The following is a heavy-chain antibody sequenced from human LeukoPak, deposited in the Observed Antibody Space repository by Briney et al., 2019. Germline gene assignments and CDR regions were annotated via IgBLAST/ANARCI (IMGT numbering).Heavy chain of an antibody. CDR1: GYTFTSYA. J-gene: IGHJ6*02. CDR2: INTNTGNP. Sequence: ASVKVSCKASGYTFTSYAMNWVRQAPGQGLEWMGWINTNTGNPTYAQGFTGRFVFSLDTPVSTAYLQISSLKAEDTAVYYCARVEQWLVHVSYYYGMDVWGQGTTVTVSS. V-gene: IGHV7-4-1*02. D-gene: IGHD6-19*01. CDR3: ARVEQWLVHVSYYYGMDV.